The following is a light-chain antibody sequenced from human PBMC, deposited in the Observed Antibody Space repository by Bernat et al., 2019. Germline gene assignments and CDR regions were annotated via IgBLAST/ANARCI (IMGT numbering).Light chain of an antibody. CDR2: AAS. Sequence: DIQMTQSPSSLSASVGDRVTITYRASQSISSYLNWYQQKPGKAPKLLIYAASSLQSGVPSRFSGSGSGTDFTLTISSLQPEDFATYYCQQSYSTSWTFGQGTQVEIK. CDR1: QSISSY. CDR3: QQSYSTSWT. J-gene: IGKJ1*01. V-gene: IGKV1-39*01.